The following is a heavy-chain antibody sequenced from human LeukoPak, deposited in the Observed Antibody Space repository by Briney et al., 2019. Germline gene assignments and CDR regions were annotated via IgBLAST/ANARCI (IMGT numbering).Heavy chain of an antibody. Sequence: GGSLRLSCAASGFTFSDYGMSWVRQAPGKGLEWVSGISGSGDKKFYTDSVKGRFTISRDNSKNTLYLQMNSLRAEDTAVYYCARGRAEDELDYWGQGTLVTVSS. D-gene: IGHD1-14*01. CDR2: ISGSGDKK. J-gene: IGHJ4*02. CDR3: ARGRAEDELDY. CDR1: GFTFSDYG. V-gene: IGHV3-23*01.